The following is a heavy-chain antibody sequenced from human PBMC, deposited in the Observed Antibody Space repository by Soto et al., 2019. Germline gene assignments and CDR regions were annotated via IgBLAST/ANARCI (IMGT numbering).Heavy chain of an antibody. CDR1: GVSFTGYY. J-gene: IGHJ4*02. CDR3: ATSYYTLWSAYYLAYFDY. CDR2: INHSWST. D-gene: IGHD3-3*01. V-gene: IGHV4-34*01. Sequence: QVHLQQWGAGLLKPSETLSLTCAVYGVSFTGYYWSWIRQPPGKGLEWIGEINHSWSTDYNPSLNRRVTISVDTYKKQCSLKLGSVTAADTAVDYCATSYYTLWSAYYLAYFDYWGQGTLVTVSS.